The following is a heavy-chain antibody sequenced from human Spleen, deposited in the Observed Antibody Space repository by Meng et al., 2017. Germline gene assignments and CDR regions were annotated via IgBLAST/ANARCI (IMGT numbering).Heavy chain of an antibody. CDR1: RYTFTCYA. CDR2: ISAYNGNA. CDR3: ARDRFTVDTVRADY. Sequence: QVQLVQSGAEVKKPGASGKVSCKASRYTFTCYAISWVRQAPGQGLEWMGGISAYNGNANYAQKLQGRVTMTTDTSTSTAYMELRSLRSDDTAVYYWARDRFTVDTVRADYWGQGTLVTVSS. V-gene: IGHV1-18*01. D-gene: IGHD5-18*01. J-gene: IGHJ4*02.